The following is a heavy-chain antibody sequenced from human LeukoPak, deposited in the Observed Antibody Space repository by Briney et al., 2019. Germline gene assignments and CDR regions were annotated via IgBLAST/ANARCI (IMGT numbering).Heavy chain of an antibody. D-gene: IGHD3-22*01. CDR2: IYHSGST. CDR3: ARGPSNYYYDSSGYYFDY. Sequence: SETLSLTCAVSGGSISSSNWWSWVRQPPGKWLEWIGEIYHSGSTNYNPSLKSRVTISVDKSKNQFSLKLSSVTAADTAVYYCARGPSNYYYDSSGYYFDYWGQGTLVTVSS. CDR1: GGSISSSNW. V-gene: IGHV4-4*02. J-gene: IGHJ4*02.